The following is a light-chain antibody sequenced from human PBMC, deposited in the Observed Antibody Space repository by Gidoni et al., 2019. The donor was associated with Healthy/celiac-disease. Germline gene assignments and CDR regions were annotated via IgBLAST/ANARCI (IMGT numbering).Light chain of an antibody. CDR1: QSISSY. CDR3: QQYYSFPLT. CDR2: AAS. Sequence: VIWMTQSPSLLSASTGDRVTISCRMSQSISSYLAWYQQKPGKAPELLIYAASTLQSGVPSRFSGSGSGTDFTLTISCLQSEDFATYYCQQYYSFPLTFGPGTKVDIK. J-gene: IGKJ3*01. V-gene: IGKV1D-8*01.